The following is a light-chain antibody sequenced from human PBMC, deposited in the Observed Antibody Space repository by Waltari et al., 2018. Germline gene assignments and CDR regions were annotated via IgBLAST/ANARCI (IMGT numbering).Light chain of an antibody. CDR3: QQRRNWPLT. V-gene: IGKV3-11*01. Sequence: EIVLTQSPATLSLSPGERATLSCRASQSVNWYLAWYQQRPGQAPRLLIYDTSNRATGIPARFSGSGSETDFTLTISILEPEDSAVYYCQQRRNWPLTFGGGTKVEIK. CDR1: QSVNWY. CDR2: DTS. J-gene: IGKJ4*01.